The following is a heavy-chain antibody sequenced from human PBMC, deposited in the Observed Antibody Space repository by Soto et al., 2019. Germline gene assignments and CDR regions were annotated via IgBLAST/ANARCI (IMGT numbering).Heavy chain of an antibody. D-gene: IGHD2-2*02. Sequence: QVQLVQSGAEVKKPGSSVKVSCKASGGTFSSYAISWVRQAPGQGLEWMGGIIPIFGTANYAQKFQGRVTITADESTSTAYMELSSLRLEETAVYYCARRGDCSSTSCYTDYYYYGMDVWGQGTTVTVSS. J-gene: IGHJ6*02. CDR3: ARRGDCSSTSCYTDYYYYGMDV. V-gene: IGHV1-69*01. CDR1: GGTFSSYA. CDR2: IIPIFGTA.